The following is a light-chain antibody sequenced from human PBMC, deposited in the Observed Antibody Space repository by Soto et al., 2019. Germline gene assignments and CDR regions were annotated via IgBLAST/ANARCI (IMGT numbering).Light chain of an antibody. CDR1: RSFSSSY. V-gene: IGKV3-20*01. Sequence: EIVLTQSPGTLSLSPGERVTLSCRASRSFSSSYLAWYQQKPGQAPRLLIYAASIRATGIPDRFSGSGSGTDFTLTISRLEPEDFAVYYCQQYGPSPPYTFGQGTKVDIK. CDR3: QQYGPSPPYT. J-gene: IGKJ2*01. CDR2: AAS.